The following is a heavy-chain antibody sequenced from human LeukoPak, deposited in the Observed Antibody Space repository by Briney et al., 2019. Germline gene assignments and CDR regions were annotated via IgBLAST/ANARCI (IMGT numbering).Heavy chain of an antibody. Sequence: GASLRLSCAASGFTLTNYAMYWVRQAPGKGLEWVSAISGRDDSTYYADSVKGRFTISRDTSQNPLFLQMNSLRAEETAVYYCAKWGDYDILTGYYDPDYWGQGTLVTVSS. CDR3: AKWGDYDILTGYYDPDY. D-gene: IGHD3-9*01. V-gene: IGHV3-23*01. CDR1: GFTLTNYA. J-gene: IGHJ4*02. CDR2: ISGRDDST.